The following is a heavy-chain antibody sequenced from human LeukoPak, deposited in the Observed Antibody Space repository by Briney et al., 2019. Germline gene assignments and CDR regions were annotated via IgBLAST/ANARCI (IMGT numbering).Heavy chain of an antibody. CDR2: ISAYNGNT. Sequence: ASVKVSCKASGYTFTSYGISWVRQAPGQGLEWMGWISAYNGNTNYAQKLQGRVTMTTDTSTSTAYMELRSLRSDDTVVYYCARALERRDYYYYYGMDVWGQGTTVTVSS. D-gene: IGHD1-1*01. J-gene: IGHJ6*02. CDR3: ARALERRDYYYYYGMDV. V-gene: IGHV1-18*01. CDR1: GYTFTSYG.